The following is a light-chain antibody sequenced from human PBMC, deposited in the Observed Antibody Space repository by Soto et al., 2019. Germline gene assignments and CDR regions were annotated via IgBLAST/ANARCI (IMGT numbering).Light chain of an antibody. Sequence: EMVMTQSPTTLSVSPGERATLSCRASQSISSNLAWYQQKPGQAPRLLIYDASTRATGVPARFSGSGSGTEFTLTISSLQSEDFAVYYCQQYSNWPPWTFGQGTRWIS. CDR2: DAS. CDR3: QQYSNWPPWT. J-gene: IGKJ1*01. V-gene: IGKV3-15*01. CDR1: QSISSN.